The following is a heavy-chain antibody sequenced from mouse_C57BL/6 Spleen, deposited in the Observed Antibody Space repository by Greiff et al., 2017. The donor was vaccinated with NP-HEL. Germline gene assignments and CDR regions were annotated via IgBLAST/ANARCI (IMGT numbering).Heavy chain of an antibody. J-gene: IGHJ4*01. CDR1: GYTFTSYW. CDR2: IHPNSGST. CDR3: VYYYGSSYRDAMDY. Sequence: QVQLKQPGAELVKPGASVKLSCKASGYTFTSYWMLWVKQRPGQGLEWIGMIHPNSGSTNYNEKFKSKATLTVDKSSSTAYMQLSSLTSEDSAVYYCVYYYGSSYRDAMDYWGQGTSVTVSS. V-gene: IGHV1-64*01. D-gene: IGHD1-1*01.